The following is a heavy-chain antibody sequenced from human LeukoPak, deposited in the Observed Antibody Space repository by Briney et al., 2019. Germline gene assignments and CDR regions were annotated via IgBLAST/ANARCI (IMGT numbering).Heavy chain of an antibody. CDR3: ARVDGSYYSTGAFDI. J-gene: IGHJ3*02. CDR2: IIPIFGTA. V-gene: IGHV1-69*06. CDR1: GGTFSSYA. Sequence: ASVKVSCKASGGTFSSYAISWVRQAPGQGLEWMGGIIPIFGTANYAQKLQGRVTITADKSTSTAYMELSSLRSEDTAVYYCARVDGSYYSTGAFDIWGQGTMVTVSS. D-gene: IGHD1-26*01.